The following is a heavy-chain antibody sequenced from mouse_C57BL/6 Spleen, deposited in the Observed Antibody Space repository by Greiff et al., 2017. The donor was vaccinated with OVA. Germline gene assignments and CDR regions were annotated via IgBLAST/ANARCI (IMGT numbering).Heavy chain of an antibody. D-gene: IGHD2-2*01. V-gene: IGHV1-82*01. CDR3: ARSGYYGYDEGAMDY. CDR1: GYAFSSSW. CDR2: IYPGDGDT. Sequence: VQLQQSGPELVKPGASVKISCKASGYAFSSSWMNWVKQRPGKGLEWIGRIYPGDGDTNYNGKFKGKATLTADKSASTAYMQLSSLTSEDSAVYFCARSGYYGYDEGAMDYWGQGTSVTVSS. J-gene: IGHJ4*01.